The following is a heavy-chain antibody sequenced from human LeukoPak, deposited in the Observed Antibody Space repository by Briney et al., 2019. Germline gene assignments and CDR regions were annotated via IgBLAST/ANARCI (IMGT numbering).Heavy chain of an antibody. CDR3: ARDLVFLSIAAAGTAHDY. V-gene: IGHV3-21*01. J-gene: IGHJ4*02. D-gene: IGHD6-13*01. Sequence: PGGSLRLSCAASGFTFSSYSMNWVRQAPGKGLEWVSSISSSSSYIYYADSVKGRFTISRDNAKNSLYLQMNSLRAEDTAVYYCARDLVFLSIAAAGTAHDYWGQGTLVIVSS. CDR2: ISSSSSYI. CDR1: GFTFSSYS.